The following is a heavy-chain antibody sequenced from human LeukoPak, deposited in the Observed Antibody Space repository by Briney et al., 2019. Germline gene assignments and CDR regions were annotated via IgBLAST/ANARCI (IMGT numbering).Heavy chain of an antibody. D-gene: IGHD6-13*01. CDR1: GGSISSYY. V-gene: IGHV4-59*12. Sequence: PSETLSLTCTVSGGSISSYYWSWIRQPPGKGLEWIGYIYYSGSTNYNPSLKSRVTISVDTSKNQFSLKLSSVTAADTAVYYCARGPYSSSWYVSWFDPWGQGTLVTVSS. CDR2: IYYSGST. CDR3: ARGPYSSSWYVSWFDP. J-gene: IGHJ5*02.